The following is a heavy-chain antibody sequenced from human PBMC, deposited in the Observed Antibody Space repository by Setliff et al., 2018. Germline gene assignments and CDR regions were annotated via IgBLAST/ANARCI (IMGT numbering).Heavy chain of an antibody. CDR3: AKDPSWSDDDSVSAPLQH. D-gene: IGHD3-3*01. V-gene: IGHV3-48*01. Sequence: VGSLRLSCAASGFTFSIYGMNWVRQAPGEGLEWVSYISSSSTIYYADSVKGRFTISRDNAGDSLYLQMNSRRVEDTAVYYCAKDPSWSDDDSVSAPLQHWGQGTLVTVSS. CDR1: GFTFSIYG. J-gene: IGHJ1*01. CDR2: ISSSSTI.